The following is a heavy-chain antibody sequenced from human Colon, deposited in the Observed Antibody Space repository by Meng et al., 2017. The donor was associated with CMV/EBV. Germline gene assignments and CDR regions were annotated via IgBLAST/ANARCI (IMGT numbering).Heavy chain of an antibody. Sequence: SETLSLTCTVFGYSISTGYSWGWIRQPPGKGLEYIGSIYHSGSTYYNPSLKSRVTISVDTSKNQFSLKLTPVTAADTAVYYCAREMVSGSGSNYVLGTRTGLDDWGQGTLVTVSS. D-gene: IGHD1-26*01. CDR3: AREMVSGSGSNYVLGTRTGLDD. J-gene: IGHJ4*02. CDR1: GYSISTGYS. V-gene: IGHV4-38-2*02. CDR2: IYHSGST.